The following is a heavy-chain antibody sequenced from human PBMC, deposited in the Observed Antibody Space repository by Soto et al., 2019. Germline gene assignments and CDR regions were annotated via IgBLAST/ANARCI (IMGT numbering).Heavy chain of an antibody. CDR1: GYTFTSYD. D-gene: IGHD6-13*01. Sequence: QVQLVQSGAEVKKPGASVKVSCKASGYTFTSYDINWVRQATGQGLEWMGWMNPNSGNTGYAQKFQGRVTMTRNTAISTAYMELSSLRSEDTAVYYCARSRIAAAGRGSWVDPWGQGTLVTVSS. J-gene: IGHJ5*02. CDR2: MNPNSGNT. V-gene: IGHV1-8*01. CDR3: ARSRIAAAGRGSWVDP.